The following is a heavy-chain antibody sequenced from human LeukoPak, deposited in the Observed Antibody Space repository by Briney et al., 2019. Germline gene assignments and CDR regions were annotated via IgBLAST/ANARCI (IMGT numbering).Heavy chain of an antibody. Sequence: GGSLRLSCAASGFTFSTYWMHWVRQAPGKGLVWVSRIKSDGSTNYADSVKGRFTISRDNAKNTLSLQMNSLRPEDTCVYYCARAPAEIGGYYPEYFRHWGQGTLVTVSS. D-gene: IGHD3-22*01. CDR3: ARAPAEIGGYYPEYFRH. V-gene: IGHV3-74*01. CDR2: IKSDGST. CDR1: GFTFSTYW. J-gene: IGHJ1*01.